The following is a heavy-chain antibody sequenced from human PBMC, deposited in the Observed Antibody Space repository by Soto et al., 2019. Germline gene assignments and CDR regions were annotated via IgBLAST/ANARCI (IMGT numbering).Heavy chain of an antibody. CDR3: ARGRMVRGVIYYSGMDV. J-gene: IGHJ6*02. CDR1: GGSISSDGNY. D-gene: IGHD3-10*01. CDR2: IYYSGST. V-gene: IGHV4-31*03. Sequence: QVQLQESGPGLVKSSQTLSLTCTVSGGSISSDGNYWSWIRQHPGKGLEWIGYIYYSGSTYYNPSLKGRVTISVDTSKNQFSLKLNSVTAAATAVYYCARGRMVRGVIYYSGMDVWGQGTTVTVSS.